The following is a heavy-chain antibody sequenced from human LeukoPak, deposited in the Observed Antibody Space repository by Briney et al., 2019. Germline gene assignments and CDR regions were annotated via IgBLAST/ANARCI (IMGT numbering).Heavy chain of an antibody. CDR2: ISSSSSYI. CDR3: AKDSPIIQLWLVFDY. D-gene: IGHD5-18*01. Sequence: PGGSLRLSCAASGFTFSSYSMNWVRQAPGKGLEWVSSISSSSSYIYYADSVKGRFTISRDNSKNTLYLQMNSLRAEDTAVYYCAKDSPIIQLWLVFDYWGQGTLVTVSS. CDR1: GFTFSSYS. V-gene: IGHV3-21*04. J-gene: IGHJ4*02.